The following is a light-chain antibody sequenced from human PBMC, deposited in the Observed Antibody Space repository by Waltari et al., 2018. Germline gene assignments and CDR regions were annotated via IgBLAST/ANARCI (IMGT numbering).Light chain of an antibody. Sequence: QTVVTQEPSLTVSPGGTFTLTCSSSAGAVTSGYYPNWFQQKPGQAPRALIYTTNNKHSWTPARFSGSLLGDKAALTLSGVQPEDEAEYYCLVYYGGAWVFGGGTKLTVL. CDR3: LVYYGGAWV. V-gene: IGLV7-43*01. CDR1: AGAVTSGYY. J-gene: IGLJ3*02. CDR2: TTN.